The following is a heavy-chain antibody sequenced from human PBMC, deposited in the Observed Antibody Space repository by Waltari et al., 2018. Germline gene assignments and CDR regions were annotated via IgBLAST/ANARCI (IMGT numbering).Heavy chain of an antibody. CDR2: IIPIFGTA. V-gene: IGHV1-69*12. CDR3: ARLMGIAAAPIDY. Sequence: QVPLVQSGAEVQQPGSSVKLSCKASGGTFSSYAISWVCQAPGQGLEWMGEIIPIFGTANYAQKFQGRVTITVDESTSTAYMELSSLRSEDTAVYYCARLMGIAAAPIDYWGQGTLVTVSS. J-gene: IGHJ4*02. D-gene: IGHD6-13*01. CDR1: GGTFSSYA.